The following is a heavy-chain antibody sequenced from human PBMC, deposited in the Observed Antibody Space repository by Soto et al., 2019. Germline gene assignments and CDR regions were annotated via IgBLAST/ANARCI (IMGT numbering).Heavy chain of an antibody. CDR1: GYTFASYA. J-gene: IGHJ4*02. CDR2: ISAYNGNT. CDR3: ARDPPPPDY. Sequence: ASVKVSCKASGYTFASYAISWMRRAPGQGLEWMGWISAYNGNTNYAQKLQGRVTMTTDTSTSTAYMELRSLRSDDTAVYYCARDPPPPDYWGQGTLVTVSS. V-gene: IGHV1-18*01.